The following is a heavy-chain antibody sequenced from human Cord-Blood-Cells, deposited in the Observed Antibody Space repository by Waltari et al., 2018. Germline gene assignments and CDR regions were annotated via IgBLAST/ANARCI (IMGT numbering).Heavy chain of an antibody. V-gene: IGHV1-18*01. D-gene: IGHD6-6*01. Sequence: QVQLVQSGAEVKKPGASVKLSCKASGYTFTSYGISWVRQAPGPGLEWRGWISAYNGNTNYEQKRQGRVTMTTDTSTSTAYMELRSLRSDDTAVYYCARTDSSSSGFYYYGMDVWGQGTTVTVSS. CDR2: ISAYNGNT. J-gene: IGHJ6*02. CDR3: ARTDSSSSGFYYYGMDV. CDR1: GYTFTSYG.